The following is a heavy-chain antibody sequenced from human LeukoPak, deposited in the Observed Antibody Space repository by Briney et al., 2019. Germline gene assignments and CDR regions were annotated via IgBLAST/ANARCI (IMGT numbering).Heavy chain of an antibody. J-gene: IGHJ4*02. Sequence: PSETLSLTCGVSGGSISSSVYSWTWIRQPPGKGLEWIGYIYPSGTTFYSPSLESRLTMLIDTSKNQFSLKLSSVTAADTAVYYCARVAQTYYYDSHASQYFFDYWGQGTLVTVSS. CDR2: IYPSGTT. V-gene: IGHV4-30-2*01. D-gene: IGHD3-22*01. CDR3: ARVAQTYYYDSHASQYFFDY. CDR1: GGSISSSVYS.